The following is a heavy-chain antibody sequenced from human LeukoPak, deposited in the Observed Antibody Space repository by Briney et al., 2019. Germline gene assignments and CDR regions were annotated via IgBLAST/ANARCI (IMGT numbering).Heavy chain of an antibody. J-gene: IGHJ4*02. Sequence: SETLSLTCTVSGGSISSNYWSWIRQPPGMGLEWIGYIYYSGSTHYNPSLQSRVTISLDTSRNQFSPKLSSVTAADTAVYYCATVGDSSGSYGYCFDYWGQGTLVTVSS. D-gene: IGHD3-22*01. CDR1: GGSISSNY. V-gene: IGHV4-59*01. CDR2: IYYSGST. CDR3: ATVGDSSGSYGYCFDY.